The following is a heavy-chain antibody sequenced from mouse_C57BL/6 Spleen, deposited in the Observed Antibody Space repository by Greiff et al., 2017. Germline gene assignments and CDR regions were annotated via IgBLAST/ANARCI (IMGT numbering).Heavy chain of an antibody. Sequence: EVQLVASGGDLVKPGGSLKLSCAASGFTFSSYGMSWVRQTPDKRLEVVATSSSGGSYTYYPDSVKGRFTISRDNAKNTLYLQMRSLKSEDTAMYYCARSTTVVAHWYFDVWGTGTTVTVSS. CDR2: SSSGGSYT. CDR1: GFTFSSYG. V-gene: IGHV5-6*01. D-gene: IGHD1-1*01. CDR3: ARSTTVVAHWYFDV. J-gene: IGHJ1*03.